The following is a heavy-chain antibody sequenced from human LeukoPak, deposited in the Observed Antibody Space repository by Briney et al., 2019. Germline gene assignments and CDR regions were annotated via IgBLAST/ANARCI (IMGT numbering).Heavy chain of an antibody. J-gene: IGHJ4*02. CDR3: ARAEDYDFWSAWDY. V-gene: IGHV1-2*02. D-gene: IGHD3-3*01. CDR2: MNPNSGGT. CDR1: GYIFSDYY. Sequence: ASVKVSCKASGYIFSDYYLHWVRQAPGQGLEWMGWMNPNSGGTNYAQKFQGRITMTGDTSTAYLELSRLRSDDTAVYYCARAEDYDFWSAWDYWGQGTLVTVSS.